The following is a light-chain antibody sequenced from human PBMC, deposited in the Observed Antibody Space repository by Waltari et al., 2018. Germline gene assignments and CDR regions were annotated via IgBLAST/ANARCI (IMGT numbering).Light chain of an antibody. Sequence: SSVLTQPPSVSLAPGKTARITCGGNNIGVKSVHWYQPKPGQAPARVIYDDSDRPSGIPERFSGSNSGNTATLTISRVEAGDEADYYCQVWDSTTEHIVFGGGTKLTVL. CDR2: DDS. CDR3: QVWDSTTEHIV. V-gene: IGLV3-21*01. J-gene: IGLJ2*01. CDR1: NIGVKS.